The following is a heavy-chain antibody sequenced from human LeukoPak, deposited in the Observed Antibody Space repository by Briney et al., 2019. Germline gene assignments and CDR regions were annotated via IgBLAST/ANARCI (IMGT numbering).Heavy chain of an antibody. CDR3: AKSPIVVPASSFDY. D-gene: IGHD2-2*01. V-gene: IGHV3-30*19. CDR1: GFTFSRND. Sequence: GGSPRLSCAASGFTFSRNDMDWIRQAPGKGLEWVAVISFDGSKKYYADSVRGRFIISRDNSNNTLYLQMNTLRSEDTAVYYCAKSPIVVPASSFDYWGQGTLVTVSS. CDR2: ISFDGSKK. J-gene: IGHJ4*02.